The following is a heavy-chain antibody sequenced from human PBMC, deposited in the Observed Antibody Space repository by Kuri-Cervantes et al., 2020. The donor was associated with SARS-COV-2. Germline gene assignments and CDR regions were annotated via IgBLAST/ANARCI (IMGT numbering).Heavy chain of an antibody. D-gene: IGHD1-26*01. J-gene: IGHJ6*02. Sequence: SQTLSLTCAVSGGSISSGYYWGWIRQPPGKGLEWIGSIYHSGSTYYNPSLKSRVTISVDTSKNQFSLKLSSVTAADTAVYYCARDSPSYAVRDYYYYYGMDVWGQGTTVTVSS. CDR3: ARDSPSYAVRDYYYYYGMDV. CDR2: IYHSGST. V-gene: IGHV4-38-2*02. CDR1: GGSISSGYY.